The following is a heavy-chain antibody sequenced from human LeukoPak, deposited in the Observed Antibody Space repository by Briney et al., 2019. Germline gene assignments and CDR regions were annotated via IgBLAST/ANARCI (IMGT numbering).Heavy chain of an antibody. V-gene: IGHV4-59*08. CDR2: IYYGGST. CDR3: ARHRGEITFGGVIAYRPYFDY. Sequence: PSETLSLTCTISGGSINNYYWSWIRQPPGKGLEWIGYIYYGGSTNYNPSLKSRLTISIDTSKNQISLKLNSVTASDTAVYYFARHRGEITFGGVIAYRPYFDYWGQGTLVTVSS. D-gene: IGHD3-16*02. CDR1: GGSINNYY. J-gene: IGHJ4*02.